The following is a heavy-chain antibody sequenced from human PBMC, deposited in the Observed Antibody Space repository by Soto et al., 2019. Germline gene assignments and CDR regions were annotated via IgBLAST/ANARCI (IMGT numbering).Heavy chain of an antibody. D-gene: IGHD2-2*01. Sequence: ASVKVSCKASGGTFSSYAISWVRQAPGQGLEWMGGIIPIFGTPNYAQNFQGRVTITADESTSTAYMELSSLRSEDTAVYYCARGERYCSGTSCSYGMDVWGQGTTVTVSS. CDR3: ARGERYCSGTSCSYGMDV. CDR1: GGTFSSYA. V-gene: IGHV1-69*13. CDR2: IIPIFGTP. J-gene: IGHJ6*02.